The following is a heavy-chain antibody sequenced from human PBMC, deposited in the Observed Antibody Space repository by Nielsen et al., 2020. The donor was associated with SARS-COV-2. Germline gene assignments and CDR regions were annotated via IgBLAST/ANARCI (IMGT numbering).Heavy chain of an antibody. V-gene: IGHV1-18*01. CDR2: ISAYNGNT. D-gene: IGHD3-3*01. CDR3: ARHNSPTIFGVVIETSGMDV. J-gene: IGHJ6*02. Sequence: WVRQAPGQGLEWMGWISAYNGNTNYAQKLQGRVTMTTDTSTSTAYMELRSLRSDDTAVYYCARHNSPTIFGVVIETSGMDVWGQGTTVTVSS.